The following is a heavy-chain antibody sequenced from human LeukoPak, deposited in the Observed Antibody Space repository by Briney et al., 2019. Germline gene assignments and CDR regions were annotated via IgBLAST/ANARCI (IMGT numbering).Heavy chain of an antibody. CDR1: GFNFPDYA. Sequence: PGGSLRLSCAASGFNFPDYAISWLRQAPGKAPEWVSTVSGSGARTFDADSVKGRFTISRDNSKVTVYLQMNSLTADDTAVYYCAKAGFRGFSLHYFDYWGQGTLVTVSS. CDR2: VSGSGART. D-gene: IGHD5-18*01. V-gene: IGHV3-23*01. J-gene: IGHJ4*02. CDR3: AKAGFRGFSLHYFDY.